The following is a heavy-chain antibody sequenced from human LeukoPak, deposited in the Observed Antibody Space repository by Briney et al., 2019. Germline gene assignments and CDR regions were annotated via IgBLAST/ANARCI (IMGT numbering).Heavy chain of an antibody. CDR2: ISGSGGNT. J-gene: IGHJ5*02. V-gene: IGHV3-23*01. Sequence: GGSLRLSCAASGFTFRTYAMSWVRQAPGKGLEWVSTISGSGGNTYYADSVKGRFTISRDNSKTTLYLQMNSLRAEDTAVYYCAKEVLDYSSGWPNWFDPWGQGTLVAVSS. CDR1: GFTFRTYA. D-gene: IGHD6-19*01. CDR3: AKEVLDYSSGWPNWFDP.